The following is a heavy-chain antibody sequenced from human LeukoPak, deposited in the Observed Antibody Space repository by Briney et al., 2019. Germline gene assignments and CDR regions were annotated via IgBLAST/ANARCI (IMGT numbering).Heavy chain of an antibody. Sequence: GGSLGLSCAASGFTFSSYSINWVRQAPGKGLEWVSYISSSSSTIYYADSVKGRFTISRDNAKNSLYLQMNSLRAEDTAVYYCARGGPTVVTLDAFDIWGQGTMVTVSS. CDR3: ARGGPTVVTLDAFDI. J-gene: IGHJ3*02. CDR1: GFTFSSYS. CDR2: ISSSSSTI. D-gene: IGHD4-23*01. V-gene: IGHV3-48*01.